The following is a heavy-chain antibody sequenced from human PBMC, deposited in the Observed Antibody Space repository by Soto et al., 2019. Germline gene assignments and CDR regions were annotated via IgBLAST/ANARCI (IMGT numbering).Heavy chain of an antibody. CDR1: GFTFSSYW. V-gene: IGHV3-7*01. CDR3: ARERRIAVGYDAFDI. D-gene: IGHD6-19*01. J-gene: IGHJ3*02. Sequence: GGSLRLSCAASGFTFSSYWMSWVRQAPGKGLEWVANIKQDGSEKYYVDSVKGRFTISRDNAKNSLYLQMNSLRAAAAAVYYCARERRIAVGYDAFDIWGQGTMVTVSS. CDR2: IKQDGSEK.